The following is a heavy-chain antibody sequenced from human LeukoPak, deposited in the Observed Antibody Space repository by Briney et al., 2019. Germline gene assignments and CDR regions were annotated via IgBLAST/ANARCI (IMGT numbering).Heavy chain of an antibody. J-gene: IGHJ4*02. CDR3: ARPGDYYDSSGYFN. D-gene: IGHD3-22*01. Sequence: ISWVRXXPGQGVEWMGWISAYNGNTNYAQKLQGRVTMTTDTSTSTAYMELRSLRSDDTAVYYCARPGDYYDSSGYFNWGQGTLVTVSS. V-gene: IGHV1-18*01. CDR2: ISAYNGNT.